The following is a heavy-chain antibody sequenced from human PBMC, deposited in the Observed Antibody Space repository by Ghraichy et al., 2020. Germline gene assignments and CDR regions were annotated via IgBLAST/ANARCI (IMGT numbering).Heavy chain of an antibody. J-gene: IGHJ4*02. D-gene: IGHD3-22*01. Sequence: GGSLRLSCAASGFTFSTYSMNWVRQAPGKGLEWLSYISTSSGTIYYADSLKGRFTISRDNAKNSLYLQMNSLRAEDTAVYYCARPYDSSGYESGYWGQGTLVTVSS. V-gene: IGHV3-48*04. CDR1: GFTFSTYS. CDR2: ISTSSGTI. CDR3: ARPYDSSGYESGY.